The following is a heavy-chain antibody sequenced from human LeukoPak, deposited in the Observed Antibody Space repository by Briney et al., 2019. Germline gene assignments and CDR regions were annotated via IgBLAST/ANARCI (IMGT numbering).Heavy chain of an antibody. J-gene: IGHJ4*02. Sequence: SETLSLTCAVYGGSFSGYYWSWIRQPPGKGLEWIGEINHSGSTNYNPSLKSRVTISVDTSKNQFSLKLSSVTAADTAVYYCARGLGYYDSSGYSNWGQGTLVTVSS. CDR3: ARGLGYYDSSGYSN. D-gene: IGHD3-22*01. CDR2: INHSGST. CDR1: GGSFSGYY. V-gene: IGHV4-34*01.